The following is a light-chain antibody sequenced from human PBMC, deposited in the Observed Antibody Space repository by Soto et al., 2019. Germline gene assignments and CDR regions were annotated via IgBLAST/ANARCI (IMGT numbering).Light chain of an antibody. J-gene: IGKJ5*01. CDR1: QSVSSY. Sequence: EIVLTQSPATLSLSPGERATLSCRASQSVSSYLAWYQQKPGQAPSLLLYDASNRATGIPARFSGSGSGTDFTLTISSLQSEDFATYYCQQYNNWPPITFGQGTRLEIK. CDR2: DAS. V-gene: IGKV3-11*01. CDR3: QQYNNWPPIT.